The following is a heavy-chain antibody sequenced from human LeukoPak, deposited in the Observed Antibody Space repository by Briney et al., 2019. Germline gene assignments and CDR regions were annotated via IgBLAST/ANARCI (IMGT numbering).Heavy chain of an antibody. CDR2: INHSGSA. V-gene: IGHV4-34*01. CDR1: GGSFSGYY. CDR3: ARVVGDPGGMDV. Sequence: SETLSLTCAGYGGSFSGYYWTWIRQPPGKGLEWIGEINHSGSANYNPSLKSRVTISVDTSKNQFSLKLSSVTAADTAVYYCARVVGDPGGMDVWGQGTTVTVYS. J-gene: IGHJ6*02. D-gene: IGHD4-17*01.